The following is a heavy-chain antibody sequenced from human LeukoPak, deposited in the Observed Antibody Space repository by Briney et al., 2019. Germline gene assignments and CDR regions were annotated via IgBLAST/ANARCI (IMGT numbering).Heavy chain of an antibody. J-gene: IGHJ3*02. CDR3: ARDLSPSERAFDI. D-gene: IGHD1-26*01. CDR2: ITYDTDII. CDR1: GLRLSDYH. Sequence: GGSLRLSCAASGLRLSDYHGNWVRQAPGKGLNWVSFITYDTDIITYVDLVRGRFTISRDNARQTVHLQMNSLRAEDTAVYYCARDLSPSERAFDIWGQGTLVTVSS. V-gene: IGHV3-21*03.